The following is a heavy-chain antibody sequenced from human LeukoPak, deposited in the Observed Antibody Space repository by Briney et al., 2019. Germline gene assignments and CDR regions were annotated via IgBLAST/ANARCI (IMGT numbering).Heavy chain of an antibody. CDR2: ISSSSSYI. Sequence: GGSLRLSCAASGFTFSSYSMNWVRHAPGKGLEWVSSISSSSSYIYYADSVKGRFTISRDNAKNSLYLQMNSLRAEDTAVYYCARVRGYSSGWYLLDYWGQGTLVTVS. J-gene: IGHJ4*02. V-gene: IGHV3-21*01. CDR3: ARVRGYSSGWYLLDY. CDR1: GFTFSSYS. D-gene: IGHD6-19*01.